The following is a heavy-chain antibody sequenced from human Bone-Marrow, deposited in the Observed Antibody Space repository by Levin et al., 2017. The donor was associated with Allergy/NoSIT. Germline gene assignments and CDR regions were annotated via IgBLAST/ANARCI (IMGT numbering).Heavy chain of an antibody. CDR1: GFTFSNFA. D-gene: IGHD1-26*01. CDR3: AKGGVYSAFSS. V-gene: IGHV3-23*01. J-gene: IGHJ5*02. Sequence: GGSLRLSCTASGFTFSNFALSWVRQTPGKGLEWVSSSSRGGQTTYYADSLKGRFSISRNTSKSTLYLQMSSLRHEDTAVYYCAKGGVYSAFSSWGQGTLVTVSS. CDR2: SSRGGQTT.